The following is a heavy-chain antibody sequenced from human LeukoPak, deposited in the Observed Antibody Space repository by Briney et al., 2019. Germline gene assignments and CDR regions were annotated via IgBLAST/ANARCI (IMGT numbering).Heavy chain of an antibody. CDR2: IRYDGSNK. J-gene: IGHJ4*02. CDR3: ARGARGIAVAGTGGYFDY. V-gene: IGHV3-30*02. CDR1: GFTFSSYG. Sequence: GGSLRLSCAASGFTFSSYGMHWVRQAPGKGLEWVAFIRYDGSNKYYADSVKGRFTISRDNSKNTLYLQMNSLRAEDTAVYYCARGARGIAVAGTGGYFDYWGQGTLVTVSS. D-gene: IGHD6-19*01.